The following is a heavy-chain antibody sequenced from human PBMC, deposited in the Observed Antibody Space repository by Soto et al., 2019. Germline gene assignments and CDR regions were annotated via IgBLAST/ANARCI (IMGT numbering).Heavy chain of an antibody. V-gene: IGHV3-9*01. J-gene: IGHJ4*02. D-gene: IGHD4-17*01. CDR1: GFTFDDYA. CDR3: AKVASTVTPEYYFDY. CDR2: ISWNSGSI. Sequence: GGSLRLSCAASGFTFDDYAMHWVRQAPGKGLEWVSGISWNSGSIGYADSVKGRFTISRDNAKNSLYLQMNSLRAEDTALYYCAKVASTVTPEYYFDYWGQGT.